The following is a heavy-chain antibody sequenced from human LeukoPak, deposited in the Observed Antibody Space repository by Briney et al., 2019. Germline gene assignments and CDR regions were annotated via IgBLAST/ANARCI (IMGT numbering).Heavy chain of an antibody. CDR3: ARDLRFWSDHPWDY. J-gene: IGHJ4*02. CDR2: IKSKTDGGTT. V-gene: IGHV3-15*01. D-gene: IGHD3-3*01. CDR1: GFTFSNAW. Sequence: GGSLRLSCAASGFTFSNAWMSWVRQAPGKGLEWVGRIKSKTDGGTTDYAAPVKGRFTISRDDSKNTLYLQMNSLRAEDTAVYYCARDLRFWSDHPWDYWGQGTLVTVSS.